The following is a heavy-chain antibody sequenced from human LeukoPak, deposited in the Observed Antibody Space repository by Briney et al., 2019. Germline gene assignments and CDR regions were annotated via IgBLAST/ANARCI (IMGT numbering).Heavy chain of an antibody. Sequence: SETLSLTCTVSGGSISSSTDNWGWIRQPPGKGLEWIGSIYYGGSTYYNPSLKSRVTISVDTSKSQFSLKLSSVTAADTAVYYCARGSPALGEWLSYYYYYYMDVWGKGTTVTVSS. CDR3: ARGSPALGEWLSYYYYYYMDV. J-gene: IGHJ6*03. CDR1: GGSISSSTDN. D-gene: IGHD3-3*01. V-gene: IGHV4-39*07. CDR2: IYYGGST.